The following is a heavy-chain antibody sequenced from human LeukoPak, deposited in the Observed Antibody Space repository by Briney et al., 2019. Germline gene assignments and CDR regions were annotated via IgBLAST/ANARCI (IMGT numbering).Heavy chain of an antibody. CDR3: ARHRRITMVRGVIIGGDAFDI. V-gene: IGHV5-51*01. CDR1: GYSFTSYW. D-gene: IGHD3-10*01. CDR2: IYPGDSDT. J-gene: IGHJ3*02. Sequence: GESLKISCKGSGYSFTSYWIGWVRQMPGKGLEWMGIIYPGDSDTRYSPSFQGQVTISADKSISTAYLQWSSLKVSDTAMYYCARHRRITMVRGVIIGGDAFDIWGQGTMVTVSS.